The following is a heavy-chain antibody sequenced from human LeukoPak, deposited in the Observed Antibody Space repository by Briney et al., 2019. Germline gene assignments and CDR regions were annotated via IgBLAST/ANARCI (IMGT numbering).Heavy chain of an antibody. J-gene: IGHJ4*02. Sequence: GGSLRLSCAATGFTFSSYTMSWVRQAPGKGLEWVSTITTSDGNTYYADSVKGRFTVSRDNSKNTLFLQMNSLRAEDTAVYYCAKDGGLWVSAHWGDSWGRGTLVTVSS. V-gene: IGHV3-23*01. D-gene: IGHD7-27*01. CDR3: AKDGGLWVSAHWGDS. CDR2: ITTSDGNT. CDR1: GFTFSSYT.